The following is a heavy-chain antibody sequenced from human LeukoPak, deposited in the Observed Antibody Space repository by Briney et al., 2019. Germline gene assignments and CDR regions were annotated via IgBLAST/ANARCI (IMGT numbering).Heavy chain of an antibody. V-gene: IGHV1-18*01. J-gene: IGHJ4*02. D-gene: IGHD2-2*03. CDR2: MSAYNGNR. CDR3: ARGYCSSTSCYPHDY. Sequence: ASVKVSCKASGYTFTSYGISWVRQAPGQGLEWMGWMSAYNGNRNYAQKLQGRVTMTTDTSTSTAYMELRSLRSDDTVVYYCARGYCSSTSCYPHDYWGQGTLVTVSS. CDR1: GYTFTSYG.